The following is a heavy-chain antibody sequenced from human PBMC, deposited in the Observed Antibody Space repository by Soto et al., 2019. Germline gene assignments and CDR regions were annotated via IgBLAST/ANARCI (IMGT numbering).Heavy chain of an antibody. V-gene: IGHV4-31*03. J-gene: IGHJ4*02. CDR2: IYYSGST. Sequence: SETLSLTCTVSGGSISSGGYYWSWIRQHPGKGLEWIGYIYYSGSTYYNPSLKSRVTISVDTSKNQFSLKLSSVTAADTAVYYCARSPGRGWSFDYWGQGTLVTVS. D-gene: IGHD6-19*01. CDR3: ARSPGRGWSFDY. CDR1: GGSISSGGYY.